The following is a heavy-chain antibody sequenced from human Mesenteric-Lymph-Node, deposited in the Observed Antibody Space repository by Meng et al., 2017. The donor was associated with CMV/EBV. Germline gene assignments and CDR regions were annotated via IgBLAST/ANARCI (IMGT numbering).Heavy chain of an antibody. Sequence: GGSLRLSCAASGFTFSNYGMHWVRQAPGKGLEWVTFIWYDGSNKYYADSVKGRFTISRDNSKNTLYLQMNTLRVEDTAVYYCAKDLGGLGTAPIWGQGTMVTVSS. D-gene: IGHD3-16*01. V-gene: IGHV3-30*02. CDR1: GFTFSNYG. J-gene: IGHJ3*02. CDR3: AKDLGGLGTAPI. CDR2: IWYDGSNK.